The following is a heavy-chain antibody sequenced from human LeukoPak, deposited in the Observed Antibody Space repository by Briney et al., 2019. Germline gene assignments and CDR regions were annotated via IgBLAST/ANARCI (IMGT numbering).Heavy chain of an antibody. CDR3: ARERGYYGSGRYGADFDY. CDR2: ISYDGSNK. CDR1: GFTFSSYA. V-gene: IGHV3-30*04. Sequence: GRSLRLSCAASGFTFSSYAMHWVRQAPGKGLEWVAVISYDGSNKYYADSVKGRCTISRDTSKNTLYLQMNSLRAEDTAVYYCARERGYYGSGRYGADFDYWAREPWSPSPQ. J-gene: IGHJ4*02. D-gene: IGHD3-10*01.